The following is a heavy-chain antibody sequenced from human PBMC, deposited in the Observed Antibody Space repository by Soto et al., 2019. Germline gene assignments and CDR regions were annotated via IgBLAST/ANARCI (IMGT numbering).Heavy chain of an antibody. Sequence: QVQLVQSGAEVKKPGASVKISCKASGYTFIHYYIHWVRQAPGQGLEWMAIINPNGGSTNYAQKFQRRVTVTSDTSTTTVSMELNSLESDDTAVYFCARSLLQGDFWGQGTLVTGSS. J-gene: IGHJ4*02. CDR1: GYTFIHYY. CDR3: ARSLLQGDF. D-gene: IGHD2-21*01. V-gene: IGHV1-46*01. CDR2: INPNGGST.